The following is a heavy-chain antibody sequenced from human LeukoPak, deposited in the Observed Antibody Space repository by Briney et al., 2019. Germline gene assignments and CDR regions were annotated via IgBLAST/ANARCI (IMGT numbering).Heavy chain of an antibody. CDR1: GFTFSNHG. J-gene: IGHJ5*01. Sequence: GGSLRLSCAASGFTFSNHGMSWVRQASGKGLEWVSAISAGADSTYYADSVQGRFTISRDNSKNTLYLQMSGLRAEDTAVYFCARGAYGDYDSWGQGTLVTVSS. D-gene: IGHD4-17*01. CDR2: ISAGADST. V-gene: IGHV3-23*01. CDR3: ARGAYGDYDS.